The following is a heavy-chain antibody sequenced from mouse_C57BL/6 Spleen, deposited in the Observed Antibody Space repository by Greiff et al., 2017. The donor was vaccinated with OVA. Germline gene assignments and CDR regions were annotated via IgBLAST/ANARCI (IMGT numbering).Heavy chain of an antibody. Sequence: QVQLQQPGAELVRPGSSVKLSCKASGYTFTSYWMDWVKQRPGQGLEWIGNIYPSDSETHYHQKFKDKATLTVDNASSTAYMPLSSLTSEDSAVYYCARSNSYYFDCWGQGTTLTVSS. D-gene: IGHD4-1*01. CDR1: GYTFTSYW. CDR2: IYPSDSET. CDR3: ARSNSYYFDC. J-gene: IGHJ2*01. V-gene: IGHV1-61*01.